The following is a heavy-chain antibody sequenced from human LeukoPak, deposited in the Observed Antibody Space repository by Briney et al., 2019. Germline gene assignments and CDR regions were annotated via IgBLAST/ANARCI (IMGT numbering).Heavy chain of an antibody. J-gene: IGHJ4*02. D-gene: IGHD3-10*01. Sequence: SETLSLTCTVSGGSISSSGYYWGWIRQPPGKGLEWIGSIYYSGSTSYNPSLKSRVTISLDTSKNQFSLKLNSVTAADTAMYYCARESGYYYGSGSYGYFDYWGQGTLVTVSS. V-gene: IGHV4-39*07. CDR3: ARESGYYYGSGSYGYFDY. CDR2: IYYSGST. CDR1: GGSISSSGYY.